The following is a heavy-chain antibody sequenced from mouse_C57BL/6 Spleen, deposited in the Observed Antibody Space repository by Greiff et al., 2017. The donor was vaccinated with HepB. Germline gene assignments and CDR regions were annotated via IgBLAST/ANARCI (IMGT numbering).Heavy chain of an antibody. J-gene: IGHJ4*01. CDR2: IYPGDGDT. CDR3: ARLTTVVPYYAMDY. CDR1: GYAFSSSW. D-gene: IGHD1-1*01. Sequence: QVQLKESGPELVKPGASVKISCKASGYAFSSSWMNWVKQRPGKGLEWIGRIYPGDGDTNYNGKFKGKATLTADKSSSTAYMQLSSLTSEDSAVYFCARLTTVVPYYAMDYWGQGTSVTVSS. V-gene: IGHV1-82*01.